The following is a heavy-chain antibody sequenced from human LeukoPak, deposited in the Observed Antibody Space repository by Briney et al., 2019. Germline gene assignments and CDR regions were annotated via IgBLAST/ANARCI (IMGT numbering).Heavy chain of an antibody. J-gene: IGHJ6*03. CDR2: ISGSGGST. Sequence: GGSLRLSCAASGFTFSSYAMSWVRQAPGKGLEWVSAISGSGGSTYYADSVKGRFTISRDNSKNTLYLQMNSLRAEDTAVYYCAREDSGHYVLSTPGYYYYYMDVWGKGTTVTVSS. D-gene: IGHD4-17*01. CDR1: GFTFSSYA. V-gene: IGHV3-23*01. CDR3: AREDSGHYVLSTPGYYYYYMDV.